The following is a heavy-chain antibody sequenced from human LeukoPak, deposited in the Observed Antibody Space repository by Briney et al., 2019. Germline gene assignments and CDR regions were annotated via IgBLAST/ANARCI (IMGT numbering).Heavy chain of an antibody. CDR3: ARGGVVVPAAQQFDY. V-gene: IGHV1-8*03. CDR1: GYTFTSYD. D-gene: IGHD2-2*01. Sequence: GASVKVSCKASGYTFTSYDINWVRQATGQGLEWMGWMNPNSGNTGYAQKFQGRVTITRNTSISTAYMELSSLRSEDTAVYYCARGGVVVPAAQQFDYWGQGTLVTVSS. J-gene: IGHJ4*02. CDR2: MNPNSGNT.